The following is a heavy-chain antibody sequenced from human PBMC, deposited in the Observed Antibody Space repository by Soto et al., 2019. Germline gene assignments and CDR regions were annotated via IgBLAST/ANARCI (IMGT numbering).Heavy chain of an antibody. CDR1: GYTFTSYG. V-gene: IGHV1-18*01. D-gene: IGHD2-8*01. CDR3: ARNTCSHSYGMDV. J-gene: IGHJ6*02. CDR2: LSSKSLKA. Sequence: ASVKVSSKASGYTFTSYGIAWVRPAPGQGPEWRGWLSSKSLKANRAQKFEGRVTMTSDTSKKTAFLELRSMRSDDTAVYYCARNTCSHSYGMDVWGQGTPVPVAS.